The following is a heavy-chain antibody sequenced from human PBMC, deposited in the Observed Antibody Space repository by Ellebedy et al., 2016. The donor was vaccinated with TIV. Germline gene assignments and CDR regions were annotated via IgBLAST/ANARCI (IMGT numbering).Heavy chain of an antibody. J-gene: IGHJ4*02. D-gene: IGHD1-1*01. Sequence: GESLKISCAASGFTFSRFGMQWARQAPGKGLEWVAVISHDGSVKHYADSVKGRFTISRDNSKNTLNLQLSGLRSEDTAVYYCAKETTELTATTLYWGQGTLVTVSS. V-gene: IGHV3-30*18. CDR2: ISHDGSVK. CDR1: GFTFSRFG. CDR3: AKETTELTATTLY.